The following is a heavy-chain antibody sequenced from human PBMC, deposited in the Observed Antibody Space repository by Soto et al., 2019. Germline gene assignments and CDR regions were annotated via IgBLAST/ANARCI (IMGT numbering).Heavy chain of an antibody. J-gene: IGHJ2*01. Sequence: QVQLVESGGGVVQPGRSLRLSCAASGFTFSSYAMHWVRHAPGKGLEWVAVISYDGSNKYYADSVKGRFTISRDNSKNTLYLQMNSLRAEDTAVYYCARDPLWGTAMVLWYFDLWGRGTLVTLSS. CDR3: ARDPLWGTAMVLWYFDL. CDR1: GFTFSSYA. V-gene: IGHV3-30-3*01. D-gene: IGHD5-18*01. CDR2: ISYDGSNK.